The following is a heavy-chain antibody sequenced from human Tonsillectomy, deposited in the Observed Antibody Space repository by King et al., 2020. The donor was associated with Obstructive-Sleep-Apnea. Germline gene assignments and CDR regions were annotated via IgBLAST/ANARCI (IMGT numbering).Heavy chain of an antibody. CDR3: ARGRQQLAY. CDR2: INQSGST. CDR1: GGSFCGYY. D-gene: IGHD6-13*01. J-gene: IGHJ4*02. Sequence: VQLQQWGAGLLKPSETLSLTCAVYGGSFCGYYWSWIRQPPGKGLEWIVEINQSGSTNYNPSLKSRVTISVDTSKNQFSLKLSSVTAADTAVYYCARGRQQLAYWGQGTLVTVSS. V-gene: IGHV4-34*01.